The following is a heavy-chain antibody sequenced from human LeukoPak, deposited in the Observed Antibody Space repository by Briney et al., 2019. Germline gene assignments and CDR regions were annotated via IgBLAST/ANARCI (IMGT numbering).Heavy chain of an antibody. D-gene: IGHD4-17*01. CDR2: ISGYNANT. J-gene: IGHJ4*02. CDR1: GYTFTNHG. V-gene: IGHV1-18*01. CDR3: ARDLSLGRHDDGEPFDY. Sequence: ASVMVSCKTSGYTFTNHGIGWVRQAPGQGLEWMGWISGYNANTNYVQKFRGRVTMTTDTSTSTAYMELRSLSSDDTALYYCARDLSLGRHDDGEPFDYWGQGTLVTVSS.